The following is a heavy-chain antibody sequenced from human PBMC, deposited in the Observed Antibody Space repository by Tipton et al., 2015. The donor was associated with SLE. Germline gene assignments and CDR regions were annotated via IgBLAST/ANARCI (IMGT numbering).Heavy chain of an antibody. D-gene: IGHD3-16*01. V-gene: IGHV4-31*02. J-gene: IGHJ4*02. CDR1: GEALGSGAYY. CDR2: IYYSGNT. Sequence: GEALGSGAYYWNWIRQNPGKGLEWIGFIYYSGNTYSNPSLKGRVTLSIDTSRNQFSLKLSSVSAADTAVYYCARHMITGGEFDYWGQGTLVTVSS. CDR3: ARHMITGGEFDY.